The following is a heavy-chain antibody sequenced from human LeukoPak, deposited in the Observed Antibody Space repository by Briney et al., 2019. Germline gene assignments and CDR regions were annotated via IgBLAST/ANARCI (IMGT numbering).Heavy chain of an antibody. Sequence: KASETLSLTCTVSGGSISSYYWSWIRQPPGKGLEWIAYISDIGSINYNPSLKSRVTISLDTSKNQFSLKLSSVTAADTAVYYCARGPYYYDSSGYYYVPFDYWGQGTLVTVSS. CDR3: ARGPYYYDSSGYYYVPFDY. CDR1: GGSISSYY. D-gene: IGHD3-22*01. J-gene: IGHJ4*02. CDR2: ISDIGSI. V-gene: IGHV4-59*12.